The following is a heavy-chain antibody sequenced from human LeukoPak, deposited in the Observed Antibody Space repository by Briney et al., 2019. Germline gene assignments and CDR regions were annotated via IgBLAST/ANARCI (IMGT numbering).Heavy chain of an antibody. CDR2: IKSKADGGTV. CDR3: TKDHGSGSYYFDY. V-gene: IGHV3-15*01. J-gene: IGHJ4*02. D-gene: IGHD3-10*01. CDR1: GFTFSDVW. Sequence: GGSLRLSCAASGFTFSDVWMSWVRQAPGKGLEWVGRIKSKADGGTVDYAAPVKGRFTISRDDLKNTLYLEMNSLKTEDTAVYYCTKDHGSGSYYFDYWGQGTLVTVSS.